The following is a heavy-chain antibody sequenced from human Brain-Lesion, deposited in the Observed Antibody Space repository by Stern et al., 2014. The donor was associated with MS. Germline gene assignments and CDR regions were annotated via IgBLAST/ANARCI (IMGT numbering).Heavy chain of an antibody. CDR3: AGEEDIRYCSGGSCTGNWFDP. V-gene: IGHV4-39*01. J-gene: IGHJ5*02. Sequence: QVQLVQSGPGLVKPSETLSLTCTVAGGSVSSTSYAWAWIRQPPGKGLEWIGTIYYSGNTYYSPSLTSRLTISPDTSQNQFSLQLRSVTAADTAVYYCAGEEDIRYCSGGSCTGNWFDPWGQGTLVTVSS. D-gene: IGHD2-15*01. CDR2: IYYSGNT. CDR1: GGSVSSTSYA.